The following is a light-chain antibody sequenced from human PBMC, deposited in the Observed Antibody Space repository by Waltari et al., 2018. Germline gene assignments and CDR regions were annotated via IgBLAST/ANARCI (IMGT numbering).Light chain of an antibody. V-gene: IGKV3-11*01. J-gene: IGKJ3*01. Sequence: EIVLTQSPATLSLSPGERATLSCRASQRVSSYLAWYQQKPGQAPRLLIYDAANTGTGIPARFSGSGSGTDFTLTISSLEPEDFAVYYCQHRSNWQVAFGPGTKVDIK. CDR1: QRVSSY. CDR2: DAA. CDR3: QHRSNWQVA.